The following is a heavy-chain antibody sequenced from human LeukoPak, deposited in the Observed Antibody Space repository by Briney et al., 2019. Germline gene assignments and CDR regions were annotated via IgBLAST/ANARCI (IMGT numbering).Heavy chain of an antibody. CDR1: GFTFSTYF. V-gene: IGHV3-30-3*01. D-gene: IGHD3-10*01. Sequence: GGSLRLSCAASGFTFSTYFMHWVRQAPGKGLEWVADIASDGSHTFYVESVKGRFTISRDNSKNTLYLQMNTLRVEDTAVYYCAKGAYYYGSGSYFDLWGQGTLVTVSS. CDR3: AKGAYYYGSGSYFDL. J-gene: IGHJ4*02. CDR2: IASDGSHT.